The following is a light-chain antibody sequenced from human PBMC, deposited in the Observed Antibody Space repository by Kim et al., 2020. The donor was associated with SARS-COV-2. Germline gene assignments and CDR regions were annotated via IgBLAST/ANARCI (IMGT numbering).Light chain of an antibody. J-gene: IGLJ2*01. CDR1: SLRSYY. CDR2: GKN. CDR3: NSRDSSGNRGV. V-gene: IGLV3-19*01. Sequence: SSELTHDPAVSVALGQTVRITCQGDSLRSYYASWYQQKPGQAPVLVIYGKNNRPSGIPDRFSGSSSGNTASLTITGAQAEDEADYYCNSRDSSGNRGVFG.